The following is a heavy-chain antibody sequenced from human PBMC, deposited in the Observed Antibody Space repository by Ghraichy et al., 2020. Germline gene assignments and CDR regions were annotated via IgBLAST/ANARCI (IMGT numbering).Heavy chain of an antibody. CDR2: TYYRSKWYN. CDR3: AREGDLFFDD. D-gene: IGHD3-16*01. CDR1: GDSVSSNSAA. Sequence: QTLSLTCAISGDSVSSNSAAWIWIRQSPSRGLEWLGRTYYRSKWYNDYAISVKSRMTLNSDTSKNQFSLQLNSVTPEDTAVYFCAREGDLFFDDWGQGTLVTVSS. J-gene: IGHJ4*02. V-gene: IGHV6-1*01.